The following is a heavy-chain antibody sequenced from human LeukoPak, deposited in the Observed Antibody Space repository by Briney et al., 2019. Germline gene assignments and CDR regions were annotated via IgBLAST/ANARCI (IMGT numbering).Heavy chain of an antibody. J-gene: IGHJ4*02. CDR2: IYYSESA. CDR1: GDSVSNYY. V-gene: IGHV4-59*02. Sequence: SETLSLTCTVSGDSVSNYYWSWIRQPPGKRLEWIGCIYYSESATYNPSLKSRVTISLDTSKNQFFLKLSSVTAADTAVYYCARKRSFDLWGRGTLVTVSS. CDR3: ARKRSFDL. D-gene: IGHD3-9*01.